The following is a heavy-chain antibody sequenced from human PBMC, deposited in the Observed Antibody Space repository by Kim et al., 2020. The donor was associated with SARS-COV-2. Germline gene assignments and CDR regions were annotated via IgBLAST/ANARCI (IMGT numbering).Heavy chain of an antibody. D-gene: IGHD4-17*01. J-gene: IGHJ4*02. CDR2: IKTDGSAT. V-gene: IGHV3-74*01. CDR3: VRGGTSETNDVDY. Sequence: GGSLRLSCAASGFTFSSYWMHWVRQAPGKGLVWVSRIKTDGSATFYADSMKDRFTISRDNARNTVYLQMNSLTVEDTAMFYCVRGGTSETNDVDYWGEGT. CDR1: GFTFSSYW.